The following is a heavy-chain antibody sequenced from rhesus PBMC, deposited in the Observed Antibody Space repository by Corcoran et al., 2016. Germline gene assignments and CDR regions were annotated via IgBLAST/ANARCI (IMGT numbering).Heavy chain of an antibody. V-gene: IGHV3-134*01. Sequence: EVQLVESGGALAQPGGSLRLSCAASGFTFDDYAMHWVRQAPGKGLEWVFRISWNSGTIYYADSVKGRFTISRDNCNNSLLLQMDRLRAEDTAVYYCTRGEYSSWGPFDDWGQGVLVTVSA. CDR2: ISWNSGTI. CDR1: GFTFDDYA. CDR3: TRGEYSSWGPFDD. J-gene: IGHJ4*01. D-gene: IGHD6-13*01.